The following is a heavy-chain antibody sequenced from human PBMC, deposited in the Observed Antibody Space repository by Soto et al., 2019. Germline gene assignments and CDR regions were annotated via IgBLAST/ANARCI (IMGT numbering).Heavy chain of an antibody. CDR2: IYYSGST. V-gene: IGHV4-59*01. CDR1: GGSISSYY. Sequence: ETLSLTGTDYGGSISSYYWSWIRQPPGKGLEWIGYIYYSGSTNYNPSLKSRVTISVDTSNNQFSLKLSSVTAADTAVYYCARETSGSLDDAFDIWGQGTMVTVSS. J-gene: IGHJ3*02. CDR3: ARETSGSLDDAFDI. D-gene: IGHD1-26*01.